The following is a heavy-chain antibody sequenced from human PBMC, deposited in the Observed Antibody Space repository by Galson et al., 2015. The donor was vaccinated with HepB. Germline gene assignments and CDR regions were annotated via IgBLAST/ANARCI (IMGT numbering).Heavy chain of an antibody. CDR2: IDTTTGNP. V-gene: IGHV7-4-1*02. CDR1: GYTITHYS. CDR3: ARHAPRLTGYYGGFDY. J-gene: IGHJ4*02. Sequence: SVKVSCKASGYTITHYSMNWVRQAPGQGIGWMGWIDTTTGNPTYAQGFTGRFVFSLDTSVSTTYLQINRLKAEDTAVYYCARHAPRLTGYYGGFDYWGQGTLVPVSS. D-gene: IGHD3-9*01.